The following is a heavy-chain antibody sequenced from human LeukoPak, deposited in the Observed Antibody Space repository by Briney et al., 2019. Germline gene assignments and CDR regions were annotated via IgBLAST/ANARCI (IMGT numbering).Heavy chain of an antibody. CDR3: ASPPLRFLEWLSHFDY. J-gene: IGHJ4*02. Sequence: SETLSLTCTVSGGSISSSSYYWGWIRQPPGKGLEWIGSIYYSGSTYYNPSLKSRVTISVDTSKNQFSLKLSSVTAADTAVYYCASPPLRFLEWLSHFDYWGQGTLVTVSS. CDR1: GGSISSSSYY. CDR2: IYYSGST. V-gene: IGHV4-39*01. D-gene: IGHD3-3*01.